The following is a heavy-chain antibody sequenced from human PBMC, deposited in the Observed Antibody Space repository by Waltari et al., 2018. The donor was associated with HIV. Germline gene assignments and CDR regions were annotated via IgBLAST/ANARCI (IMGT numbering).Heavy chain of an antibody. CDR2: VKNKTDGGTT. J-gene: IGHJ4*02. D-gene: IGHD6-13*01. V-gene: IGHV3-15*01. CDR3: TTGLVPQQNYY. Sequence: EVQLVESGGGLVKPGGSLSLSCAASGFTFSNAWMSWVRQAPGKGLEWVGRVKNKTDGGTTDYAAPVKSRFNISRKDSKNMLYMQINSLKTGGTAVYYCTTGLVPQQNYYWGRGTLVTVS. CDR1: GFTFSNAW.